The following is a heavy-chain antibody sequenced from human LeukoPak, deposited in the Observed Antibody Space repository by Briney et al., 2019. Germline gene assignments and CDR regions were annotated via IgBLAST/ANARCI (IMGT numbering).Heavy chain of an antibody. D-gene: IGHD2-2*01. CDR1: GDSISTYY. CDR2: IYTSGST. V-gene: IGHV4-4*09. CDR3: ARHPRTRLPAAKTLDYYYYMNV. Sequence: SETLSLTCTVSGDSISTYYWSWIRQPPGKGLEWIGYIYTSGSTNYNPSLKSRVTISVDTSKNQFSLKLSSVTAADTAVYYCARHPRTRLPAAKTLDYYYYMNVWGKGTTVTVSS. J-gene: IGHJ6*03.